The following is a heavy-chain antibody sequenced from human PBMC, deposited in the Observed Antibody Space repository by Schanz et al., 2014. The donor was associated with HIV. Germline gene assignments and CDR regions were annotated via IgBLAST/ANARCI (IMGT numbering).Heavy chain of an antibody. V-gene: IGHV3-9*01. D-gene: IGHD4-17*01. J-gene: IGHJ4*02. CDR2: ISWNSGRI. CDR1: GFTFDDYA. Sequence: EVQLVESGGGLVQPGRSLRLSCAASGFTFDDYAMHWVRQAPGKGLEWVSGISWNSGRIGYADSVKGRFTISRDNAKNSLYLQMNSLRAEDTAVYYCYGDESGYWGQGTLVTVSS. CDR3: YGDESGY.